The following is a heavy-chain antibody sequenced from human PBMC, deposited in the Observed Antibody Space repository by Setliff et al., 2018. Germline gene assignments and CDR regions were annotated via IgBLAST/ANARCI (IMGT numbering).Heavy chain of an antibody. J-gene: IGHJ4*02. Sequence: GASVKVSCKASGYTFIGYYLHWVRQAPGQGLEWIGWINPKTGGTNYAQKFQGRVTMTRDASINTAFMHLSSLKSDDMAVYYCAREPYDYIWGSYRSPYFDHWGQGALVTVS. CDR1: GYTFIGYY. V-gene: IGHV1-2*02. CDR2: INPKTGGT. D-gene: IGHD3-16*02. CDR3: AREPYDYIWGSYRSPYFDH.